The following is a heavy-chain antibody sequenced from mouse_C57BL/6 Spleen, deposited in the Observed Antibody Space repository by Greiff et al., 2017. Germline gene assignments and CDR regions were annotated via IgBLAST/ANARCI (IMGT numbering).Heavy chain of an antibody. V-gene: IGHV5-17*01. CDR1: GFTFSDYG. Sequence: DVKLVESGGGLVKPGGSLKLSCAASGFTFSDYGMHWVRQAPEKGLEWVAYISSGSSTIYYADTVKGRFTISRDNAKNTLFLQMTSLRSEDTAMYYCARDYDPYYAMDYWGQGTSVTVSS. CDR3: ARDYDPYYAMDY. CDR2: ISSGSSTI. D-gene: IGHD2-4*01. J-gene: IGHJ4*01.